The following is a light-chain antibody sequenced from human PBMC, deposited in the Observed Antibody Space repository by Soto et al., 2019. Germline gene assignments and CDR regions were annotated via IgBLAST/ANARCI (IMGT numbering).Light chain of an antibody. Sequence: EIVLTQSPGTLSLSPGERATLSCRASQSVSSSYLAWYQQKPGQAPRHLIYGASSRAPGIPDRFSGSGSGTDFALTIRRLEPEDIAVYYCQQYRSSPPCTFGQGTKVEI. CDR3: QQYRSSPPCT. J-gene: IGKJ1*01. V-gene: IGKV3-20*01. CDR1: QSVSSSY. CDR2: GAS.